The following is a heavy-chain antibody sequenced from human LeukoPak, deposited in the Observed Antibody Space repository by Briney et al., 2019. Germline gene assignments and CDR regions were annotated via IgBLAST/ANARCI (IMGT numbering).Heavy chain of an antibody. CDR2: IDYSRST. J-gene: IGHJ4*02. CDR1: GGSISSYY. D-gene: IGHD6-13*01. Sequence: TSETLSLTCTVSGGSISSYYWSWIRQPPGKGLEWLRYIDYSRSTNYNPSLKSRVTRTVDTSKNQFSLKLMSVTAADTSVYYCARHMAVYSSSWYVFDYWGQGTLVTVSS. CDR3: ARHMAVYSSSWYVFDY. V-gene: IGHV4-59*08.